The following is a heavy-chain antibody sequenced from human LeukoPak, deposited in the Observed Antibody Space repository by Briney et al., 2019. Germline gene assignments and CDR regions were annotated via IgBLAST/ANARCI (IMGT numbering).Heavy chain of an antibody. CDR3: ARNLYYYDSSGYYYY. Sequence: PGGSLRLSCAASGFTVSSNCMNWVRQAPGKGLEWVSVIYSGGSTYYADTVKGRFTISRDNSKNTLYLQMNSLRAEDTAVYYCARNLYYYDSSGYYYYWGQGTLVTVSS. CDR1: GFTVSSNC. D-gene: IGHD3-22*01. CDR2: IYSGGST. V-gene: IGHV3-53*01. J-gene: IGHJ4*02.